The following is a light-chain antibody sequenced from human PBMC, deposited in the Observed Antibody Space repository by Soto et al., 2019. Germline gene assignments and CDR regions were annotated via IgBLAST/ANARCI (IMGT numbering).Light chain of an antibody. CDR2: ESS. CDR3: QQYGNIPPNT. J-gene: IGKJ2*01. Sequence: ETVLTQSPATLSLSPGDRATLSCGASQSIRKNYLAWYQQKPGLAPRLLIYESSTRATGIPERFSGSGSGTDFTLTISRLEPEDFAMYYCQQYGNIPPNTFGQGTKLEIK. V-gene: IGKV3D-20*01. CDR1: QSIRKNY.